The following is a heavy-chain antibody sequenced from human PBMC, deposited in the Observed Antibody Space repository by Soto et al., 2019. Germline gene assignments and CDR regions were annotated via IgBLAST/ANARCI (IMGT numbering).Heavy chain of an antibody. CDR3: ATWHEREHAYDV. CDR1: GFTISGKKY. CDR2: LYDIDGS. V-gene: IGHV3-53*01. D-gene: IGHD1-1*01. Sequence: DVQLVESGGGLIQPGESLRLSCAAFGFTISGKKYVAWVRQAPGKGLEWVSALYDIDGSFYADSVKGRFTTSSDSFKITVYLQMNDLRPDDTAVYYCATWHEREHAYDVWGLGTTVTVSS. J-gene: IGHJ3*01.